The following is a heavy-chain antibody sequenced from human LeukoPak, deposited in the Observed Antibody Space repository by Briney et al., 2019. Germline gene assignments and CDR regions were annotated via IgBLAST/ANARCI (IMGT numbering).Heavy chain of an antibody. V-gene: IGHV4-34*01. D-gene: IGHD2-15*01. CDR2: INHSGST. CDR3: ARQAEPRSFDI. CDR1: GGSFSGYY. Sequence: SETLSLTCAVYGGSFSGYYWSWIRQPPGKGLEWIGEINHSGSTNYNPSLKSRVTISVDTSKNQFSLKLSSVTAADTAVYYCARQAEPRSFDIWGQGTMVTVSS. J-gene: IGHJ3*02.